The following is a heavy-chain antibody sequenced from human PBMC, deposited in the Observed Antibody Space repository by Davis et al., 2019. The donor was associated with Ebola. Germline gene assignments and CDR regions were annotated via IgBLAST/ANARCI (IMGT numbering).Heavy chain of an antibody. D-gene: IGHD3-10*01. J-gene: IGHJ4*02. V-gene: IGHV3-11*04. CDR3: ARDDGSAGDRGFDY. CDR2: ISSSGNTM. Sequence: GESLKISCAASGSTFSDYYMNWIRQAPGKGLEWVSYISSSGNTMYYADSVRGRFTISRDNAKNSLYLQMNGLRAEDTAVYYCARDDGSAGDRGFDYWGQGTLVTVSS. CDR1: GSTFSDYY.